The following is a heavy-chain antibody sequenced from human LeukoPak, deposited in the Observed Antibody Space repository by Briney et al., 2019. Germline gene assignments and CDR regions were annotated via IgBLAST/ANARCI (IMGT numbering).Heavy chain of an antibody. D-gene: IGHD1-26*01. CDR1: GFTFHDYA. V-gene: IGHV3-21*01. CDR3: ARSIVGPTRAFDI. J-gene: IGHJ3*02. Sequence: PGGSLRLSCAASGFTFHDYAMHWVRQAPGKGLEWVSSISSSSSYIYYADSVKGRFTISRDNAKNSLYLQMNSLRAEDTAVYYCARSIVGPTRAFDIWGQGTMVTVSS. CDR2: ISSSSSYI.